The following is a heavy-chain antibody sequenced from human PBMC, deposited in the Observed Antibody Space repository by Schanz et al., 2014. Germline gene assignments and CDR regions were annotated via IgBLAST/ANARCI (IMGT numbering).Heavy chain of an antibody. CDR1: GYTFTSYD. Sequence: VQLVQSGAEVKRPGASVRVSCKASGYTFTSYDFNWVRQAPGQGLEWMGRVIPILGVTHYAQKFQGRVTITADKSTTTAYMELNSLNSDDTAVYYCATLDYADSVSGGQGTLVTVSS. J-gene: IGHJ4*02. CDR3: ATLDYADSVS. D-gene: IGHD4-17*01. V-gene: IGHV1-69*09. CDR2: VIPILGVT.